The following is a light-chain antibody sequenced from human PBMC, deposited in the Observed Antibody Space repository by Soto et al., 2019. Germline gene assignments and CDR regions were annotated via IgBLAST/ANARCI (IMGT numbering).Light chain of an antibody. Sequence: QSALTQPASGSGSPGQSITISCTGTSSDVGSYNLVSWYQQHPGKAPKLMIYEGSKRPSGVSNRSSGSKSGNTASLTISGLQAEDESDYYCCSYAVSSTSVVFVGGTKLTVL. CDR1: SSDVGSYNL. CDR3: CSYAVSSTSVV. V-gene: IGLV2-23*01. CDR2: EGS. J-gene: IGLJ2*01.